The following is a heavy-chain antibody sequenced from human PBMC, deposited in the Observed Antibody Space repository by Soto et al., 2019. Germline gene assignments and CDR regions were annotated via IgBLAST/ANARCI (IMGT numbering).Heavy chain of an antibody. D-gene: IGHD3-10*01. Sequence: GGSLRLSCAASGFTFSSYAMSWVRQAPGKGLEWVSSISGSGGSTYYADSVKGRFTISRDNSKNTLYLQMNSLRAEDTAVYYCAKENVLWFGDYYGMDVWGQGTTVTVSS. J-gene: IGHJ6*02. CDR3: AKENVLWFGDYYGMDV. CDR1: GFTFSSYA. V-gene: IGHV3-23*01. CDR2: ISGSGGST.